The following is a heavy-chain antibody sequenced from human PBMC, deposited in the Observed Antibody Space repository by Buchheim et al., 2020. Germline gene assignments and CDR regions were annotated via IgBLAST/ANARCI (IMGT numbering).Heavy chain of an antibody. J-gene: IGHJ6*03. CDR2: IKQDGSEK. CDR3: ARDGNDFWSGWVGGLVGGDYYMDV. D-gene: IGHD3-3*01. V-gene: IGHV3-7*01. Sequence: EVQLVESGGGLVQPGGSLRLSCAASGFTFSSYWMSWVRQAPGKGLEWVANIKQDGSEKYYVDSVKGRFTISRDNAKNSLYLQMNSLRAEDTAVYYCARDGNDFWSGWVGGLVGGDYYMDVWGKGTT. CDR1: GFTFSSYW.